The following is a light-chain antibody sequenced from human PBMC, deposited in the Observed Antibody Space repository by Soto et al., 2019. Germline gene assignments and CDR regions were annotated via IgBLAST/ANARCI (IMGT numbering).Light chain of an antibody. CDR3: QQYDSYSSIT. CDR1: QSISTW. Sequence: DIQMTQSPSTLSAFVGDRVTITCRASQSISTWLAWYQQKPGKAPNLLIYKASTLEIGVPPRFSGSGSGTEFTLTISSLQPVDFATYYCQQYDSYSSITFGQGTRLEIK. J-gene: IGKJ5*01. V-gene: IGKV1-5*03. CDR2: KAS.